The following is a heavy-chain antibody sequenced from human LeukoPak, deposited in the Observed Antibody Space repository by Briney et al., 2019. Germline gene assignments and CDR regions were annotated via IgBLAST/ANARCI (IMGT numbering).Heavy chain of an antibody. V-gene: IGHV3-48*01. CDR2: ISNSGSTI. CDR1: GFTFSRYS. CDR3: ARMSWGWLQSRRPVFDI. J-gene: IGHJ3*02. Sequence: GGSLRLSCAASGFTFSRYSMNWVRQAPGKGLEWVSYISNSGSTIYYADSVKGRFTISRDDAKNSLFLQMNSLRAEDTAVYYCARMSWGWLQSRRPVFDIWGQGTMVTVSS. D-gene: IGHD5-24*01.